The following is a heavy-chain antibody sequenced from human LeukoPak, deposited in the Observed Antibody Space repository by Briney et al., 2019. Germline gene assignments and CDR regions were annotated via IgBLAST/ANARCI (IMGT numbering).Heavy chain of an antibody. CDR3: AKGYYYDSSGYIDY. V-gene: IGHV3-9*01. D-gene: IGHD3-22*01. Sequence: GGSLRLSCAASGFTFDDYAMHWVRQAPGKGLEWVSGISWNSGSIGYADSVKGRFTISRDNAKNSLYLQMNSLKAEDTALYYCAKGYYYDSSGYIDYWGQGTLVTVSS. CDR1: GFTFDDYA. CDR2: ISWNSGSI. J-gene: IGHJ4*02.